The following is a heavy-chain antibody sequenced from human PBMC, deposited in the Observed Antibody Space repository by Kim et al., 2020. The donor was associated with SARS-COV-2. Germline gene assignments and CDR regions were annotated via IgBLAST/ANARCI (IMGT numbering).Heavy chain of an antibody. CDR1: GFTFSSYE. V-gene: IGHV3-48*03. D-gene: IGHD1-1*01. J-gene: IGHJ1*01. CDR2: INGRGSTI. CDR3: ARGEREYFQH. Sequence: GGSLRLSCAASGFTFSSYEMNWVRQAPGKGLEWVSYINGRGSTIYYADSVKGRFTISRDNAKNSLFLQMNSLRAEDTAIYYCARGEREYFQHWGQGTLVTVSS.